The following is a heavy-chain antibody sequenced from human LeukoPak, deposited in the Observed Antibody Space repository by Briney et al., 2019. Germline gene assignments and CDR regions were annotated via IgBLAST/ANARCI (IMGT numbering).Heavy chain of an antibody. CDR3: VRVKSTGYYYGSGSPSTFNI. V-gene: IGHV3-21*01. CDR1: GFTFSSYI. CDR2: ISSSSSFI. Sequence: GGSLRLSCAASGFTFSSYIMNWVRQAPGKGLEWVSSISSSSSFIYYADSVKGRFTISRDNAKNSLYLQMNSLRAEDTAVYYCVRVKSTGYYYGSGSPSTFNIWGQGTMVTVSS. D-gene: IGHD3-10*01. J-gene: IGHJ3*02.